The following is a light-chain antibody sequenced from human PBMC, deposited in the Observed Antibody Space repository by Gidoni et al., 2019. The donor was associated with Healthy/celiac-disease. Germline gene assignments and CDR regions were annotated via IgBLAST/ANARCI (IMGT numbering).Light chain of an antibody. Sequence: EIVLTQSPGTLSLSPGERASQSVSSSYLAWYQQKPGQAPRLLIYGTSSRATGSPDRFSGSGSGTDFTLTISRLEPEDFAVYYCQQYGSSPLCSFGQGTKLEIK. CDR3: QQYGSSPLCS. CDR2: GTS. J-gene: IGKJ2*04. CDR1: QSVSSSY. V-gene: IGKV3-20*01.